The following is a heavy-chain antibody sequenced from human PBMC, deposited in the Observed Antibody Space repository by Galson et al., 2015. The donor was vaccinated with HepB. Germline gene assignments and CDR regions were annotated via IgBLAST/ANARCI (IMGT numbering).Heavy chain of an antibody. CDR1: GGTFSSYA. D-gene: IGHD3-22*01. J-gene: IGHJ3*02. CDR2: IIPIFGIA. Sequence: SVKVSCKASGGTFSSYAISWVRQAPGQGLEWMGGIIPIFGIANYAQKFQGRVTITADESTSTAYMELSSLRSEDTAVYYCARDRSWYYYDSSGPEYDAFDIWGQGTMVTVSS. V-gene: IGHV1-69*13. CDR3: ARDRSWYYYDSSGPEYDAFDI.